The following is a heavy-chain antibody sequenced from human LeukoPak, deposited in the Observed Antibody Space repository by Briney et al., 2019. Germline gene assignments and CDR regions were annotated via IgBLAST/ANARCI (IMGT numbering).Heavy chain of an antibody. Sequence: PGGSLRLSCAASGFTVSSNYMSWVRQGPGKGLEWVSVIYSGGSTYYADSVKGRFTISRDNSKNTLYLQMNSLTADDTAVYYCAKMGGNSQYYSYMDVWGKGTTVTISS. J-gene: IGHJ6*03. CDR3: AKMGGNSQYYSYMDV. CDR2: IYSGGST. V-gene: IGHV3-53*05. CDR1: GFTVSSNY. D-gene: IGHD4-23*01.